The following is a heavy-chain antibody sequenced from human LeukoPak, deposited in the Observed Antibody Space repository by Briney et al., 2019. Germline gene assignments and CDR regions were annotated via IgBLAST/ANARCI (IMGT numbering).Heavy chain of an antibody. CDR3: ATQRGSYLWGADFDY. CDR2: INPNSGDT. Sequence: ASVKVSCKASGYTFTGYYMHWVRQAPGQGLEWMGWINPNSGDTKYAQKFQGRVTMTRDTSISTAYMELSRLRSDDTAVYYCATQRGSYLWGADFDYWGQGTLVTVSS. J-gene: IGHJ4*02. CDR1: GYTFTGYY. V-gene: IGHV1-2*02. D-gene: IGHD3-16*01.